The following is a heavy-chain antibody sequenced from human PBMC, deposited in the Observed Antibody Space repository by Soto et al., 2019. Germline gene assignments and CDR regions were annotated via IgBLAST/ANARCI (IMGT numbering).Heavy chain of an antibody. CDR3: ARWNYDLWSGYRENYYYYGMDV. CDR2: IIPIFGTA. Sequence: SVKVSCKASGGTFSSYAISWVRQAPGQGLEWMGGIIPIFGTANYAQKFQGRVTITADESTSTAYMELSSLRSEDTAVYYCARWNYDLWSGYRENYYYYGMDVWGQGTTVTVSS. J-gene: IGHJ6*02. D-gene: IGHD3-3*01. CDR1: GGTFSSYA. V-gene: IGHV1-69*13.